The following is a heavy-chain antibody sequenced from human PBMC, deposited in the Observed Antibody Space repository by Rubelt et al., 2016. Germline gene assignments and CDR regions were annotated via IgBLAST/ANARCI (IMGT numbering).Heavy chain of an antibody. CDR1: GGSISSSSYY. D-gene: IGHD3-22*01. Sequence: QLQLQESGPGLVKPSETLSLTCTVSGGSISSSSYYWGWIRQPPGKGLEWIGSIYYSGSTYYNPSLKSRVTISVDTSKNQFSRKLSSVTAADTAVYYCARLPYYYDSSGSEFDPWGQGTLVTVSS. CDR3: ARLPYYYDSSGSEFDP. CDR2: IYYSGST. J-gene: IGHJ5*02. V-gene: IGHV4-39*01.